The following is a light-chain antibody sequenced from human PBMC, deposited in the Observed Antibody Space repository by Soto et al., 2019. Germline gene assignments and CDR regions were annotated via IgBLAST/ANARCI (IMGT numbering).Light chain of an antibody. Sequence: DIQMTQSPSSLSASIGDRVTISCHASEDISHYVNWYQQQPGKAPKLLIYDGYELQTGVPSRFSGSGSKTDFYLTISSLRPGDFASYYCQQYDNIRVTFGPGTRVDLK. CDR3: QQYDNIRVT. V-gene: IGKV1-33*01. CDR2: DGY. CDR1: EDISHY. J-gene: IGKJ3*01.